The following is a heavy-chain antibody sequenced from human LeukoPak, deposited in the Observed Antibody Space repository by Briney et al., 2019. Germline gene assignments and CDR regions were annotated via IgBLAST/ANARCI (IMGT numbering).Heavy chain of an antibody. D-gene: IGHD3-22*01. CDR3: ARGLYYYDSSAEYYYMDV. Sequence: ASVKVSCKAPGYTFTSYDINWVRQATGQGREWMGWMNPNSGNTGYAQNFRGRVTMTRNTSISTAYMELSSLRSEDTAVYYCARGLYYYDSSAEYYYMDVWGKGTTVTVSS. V-gene: IGHV1-8*01. J-gene: IGHJ6*03. CDR1: GYTFTSYD. CDR2: MNPNSGNT.